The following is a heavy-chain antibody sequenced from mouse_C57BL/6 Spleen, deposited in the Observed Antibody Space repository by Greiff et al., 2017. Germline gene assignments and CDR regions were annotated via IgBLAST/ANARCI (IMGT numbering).Heavy chain of an antibody. CDR2: IDPETGGT. V-gene: IGHV1-15*01. J-gene: IGHJ4*01. D-gene: IGHD2-2*01. CDR1: GYTFTDYE. CDR3: TRRIYYGYDDYAMDY. Sequence: QVQLQQSGAELVRPGASVTLSCKASGYTFTDYEMHWVKQTPVHGLEWIGAIDPETGGTAYNQKFKGKAILTADKSSSTAYMELRSLTSEDSAVYYCTRRIYYGYDDYAMDYWGQGTSVTVSS.